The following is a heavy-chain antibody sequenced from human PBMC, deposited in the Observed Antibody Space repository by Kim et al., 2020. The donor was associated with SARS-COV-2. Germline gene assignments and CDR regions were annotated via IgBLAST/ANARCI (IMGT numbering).Heavy chain of an antibody. V-gene: IGHV3-7*01. J-gene: IGHJ4*02. CDR1: GFRFSAYW. CDR3: ARDQDEWHWYY. CDR2: IDQDGSEI. D-gene: IGHD3-3*01. Sequence: GGSLRLSCTASGFRFSAYWMSWVRQTPGKGLEWVANIDQDGSEIYYEDSVKGRFTISRDNAKNSLYLQMTSLRAEDTAVYYCARDQDEWHWYYWGQGTLVTVSS.